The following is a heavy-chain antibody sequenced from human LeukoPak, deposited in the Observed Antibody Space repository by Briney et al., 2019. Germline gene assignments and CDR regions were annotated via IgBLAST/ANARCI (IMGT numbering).Heavy chain of an antibody. J-gene: IGHJ4*02. V-gene: IGHV4-59*08. CDR3: ARHRAYYDSGPFDY. D-gene: IGHD3-16*01. Sequence: SETLSLTCVVSGVSISSSYWSWIRQPPGKGLEWIGYIFYSGSTHSNPSLRSRVTISMDTSNNQFSLKLTSVTAADTAVYYCARHRAYYDSGPFDYRGQGSLVTVSS. CDR2: IFYSGST. CDR1: GVSISSSY.